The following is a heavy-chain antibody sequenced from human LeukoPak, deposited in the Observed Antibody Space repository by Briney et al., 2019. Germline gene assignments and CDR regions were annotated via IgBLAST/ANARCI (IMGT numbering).Heavy chain of an antibody. D-gene: IGHD6-19*01. J-gene: IGHJ4*02. CDR2: ISSSSSHI. V-gene: IGHV3-21*01. Sequence: GGSLRLSCAASGFTFSSYSMNWVRQAPGKGLEWVSSISSSSSHIYYADSVKGRFTISRDNAKNSLFLQMNSLRGEDTAVYYCARDYVSSSGWYFGYWGQGTLVTVSS. CDR1: GFTFSSYS. CDR3: ARDYVSSSGWYFGY.